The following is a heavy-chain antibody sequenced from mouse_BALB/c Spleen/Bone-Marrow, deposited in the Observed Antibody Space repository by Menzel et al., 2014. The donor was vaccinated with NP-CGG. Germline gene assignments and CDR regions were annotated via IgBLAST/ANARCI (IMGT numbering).Heavy chain of an antibody. Sequence: VRLQQSGAELVKPGASVKLTCNAYGFNLKDTYLHWVQQRPEQGLEWIGRIDPANGNTKYDPKFQCKATRTRDASSNTAYLQLSSLTSEDTAVHYCARYNEHYAIDYCGQGTSVTVSA. J-gene: IGHJ4*01. CDR3: ARYNEHYAIDY. CDR2: IDPANGNT. CDR1: GFNLKDTY. V-gene: IGHV14-3*02.